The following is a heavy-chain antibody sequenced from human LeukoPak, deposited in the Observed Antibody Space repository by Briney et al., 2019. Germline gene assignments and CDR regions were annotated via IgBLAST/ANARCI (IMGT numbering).Heavy chain of an antibody. V-gene: IGHV3-23*01. D-gene: IGHD5-18*01. J-gene: IGHJ6*03. CDR1: GFTFSSYA. CDR3: AKDLDGYSYGYTYYYYYYMDV. CDR2: ISGSGGGT. Sequence: GGSLRLSCAASGFTFSSYAMSWVRQAPGKGLEWVSAISGSGGGTYYADSVKGRFTISRDNSKNTLYLQMNSLRAEDTAVYYCAKDLDGYSYGYTYYYYYYMDVWGKGTTVTVSS.